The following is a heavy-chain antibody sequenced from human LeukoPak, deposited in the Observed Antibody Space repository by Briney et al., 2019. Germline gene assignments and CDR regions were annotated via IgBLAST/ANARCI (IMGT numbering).Heavy chain of an antibody. V-gene: IGHV3-33*01. D-gene: IGHD3-16*01. CDR1: GFTFSSYG. Sequence: PGGSLRLSCAASGFTFSSYGMHWVRQAPGKGLEWVAVIWYDGSNKYYADSVKGRFTISRDNAKNSLYLQMNSLRAEDTAVYYCARAGGLLDYWGQGTLVTVSS. CDR2: IWYDGSNK. J-gene: IGHJ4*02. CDR3: ARAGGLLDY.